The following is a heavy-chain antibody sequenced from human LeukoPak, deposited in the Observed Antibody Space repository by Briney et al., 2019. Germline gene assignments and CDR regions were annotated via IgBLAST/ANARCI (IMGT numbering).Heavy chain of an antibody. CDR2: IYTDGST. D-gene: IGHD5-24*01. Sequence: GGSLRLSCAASGFIVSSNYMNWVRQAPGKGLEWVSVIYTDGSTYYADSVKGRFTISRDISRNTVHLQMNSLRAGDTAVYYCARDPHGYNSYFDYWGQGTTVTVSS. CDR3: ARDPHGYNSYFDY. V-gene: IGHV3-53*01. CDR1: GFIVSSNY. J-gene: IGHJ4*03.